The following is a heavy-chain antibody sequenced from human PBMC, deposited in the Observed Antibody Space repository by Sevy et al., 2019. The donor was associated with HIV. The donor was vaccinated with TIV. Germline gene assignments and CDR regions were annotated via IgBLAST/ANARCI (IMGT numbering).Heavy chain of an antibody. CDR3: AKDRLAAAGNALDY. CDR1: GFTFSSYA. Sequence: GGSLRLSCAASGFTFSSYAMRWVRQAPGKGLEWVSAISGSGSSTYYADSVKGRFTISRDNSKNTLYLQMNSLRAEDTDVYYCAKDRLAAAGNALDYWGQGTLVTVSS. J-gene: IGHJ4*02. CDR2: ISGSGSST. V-gene: IGHV3-23*01. D-gene: IGHD6-13*01.